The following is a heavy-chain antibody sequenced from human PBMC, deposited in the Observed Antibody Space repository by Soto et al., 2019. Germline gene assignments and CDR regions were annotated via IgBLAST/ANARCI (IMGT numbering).Heavy chain of an antibody. J-gene: IGHJ4*02. CDR1: GFTFSSYS. CDR2: ISSSGSTI. V-gene: IGHV3-48*01. D-gene: IGHD3-9*01. Sequence: PGGSLRLSCAASGFTFSSYSMNWVRQAPWKGLEWVSYISSSGSTIYYADSVKGRFTISRDNAKNSLYLQMNSLRAEDTAVYYCARVTYYDILTGYGPPYWGQGTLVTVSS. CDR3: ARVTYYDILTGYGPPY.